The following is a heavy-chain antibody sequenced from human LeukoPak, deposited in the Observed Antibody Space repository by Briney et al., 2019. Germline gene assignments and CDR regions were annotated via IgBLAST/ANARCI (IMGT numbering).Heavy chain of an antibody. Sequence: GGSLRLSCAASGFTFSSYSMNWVRQAPGKGLEWVLSISSSSSYIYYADSVKGRFTISRDNAKNSLYLQMNSLRAEDTAVYYCARVYCTNDVCYRVNLFDPWSQGTLVTVSS. CDR1: GFTFSSYS. D-gene: IGHD2-8*01. CDR3: ARVYCTNDVCYRVNLFDP. J-gene: IGHJ5*02. V-gene: IGHV3-21*01. CDR2: ISSSSSYI.